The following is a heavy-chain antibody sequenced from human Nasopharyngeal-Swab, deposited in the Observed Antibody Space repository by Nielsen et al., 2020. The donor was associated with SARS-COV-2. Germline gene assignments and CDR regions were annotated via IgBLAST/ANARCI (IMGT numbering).Heavy chain of an antibody. Sequence: ASVKVSCKASGYTFTSYDINWVRQATGQGLEWMGWMNPNSGNTGYAQKFQGRVTMTRNTSISTAYMELSSLRSEDTAVYYCAREGQQLVLDYYGMDVWGLGTTVTVSS. CDR3: AREGQQLVLDYYGMDV. CDR1: GYTFTSYD. V-gene: IGHV1-8*01. J-gene: IGHJ6*02. CDR2: MNPNSGNT. D-gene: IGHD6-13*01.